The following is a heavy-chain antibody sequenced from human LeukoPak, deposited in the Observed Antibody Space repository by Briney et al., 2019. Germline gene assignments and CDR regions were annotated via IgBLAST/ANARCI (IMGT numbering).Heavy chain of an antibody. CDR1: GGTFSSYA. J-gene: IGHJ4*02. D-gene: IGHD3-3*01. V-gene: IGHV1-69*05. CDR3: ARAGGNYDFWSGYYLDY. Sequence: SVKVSCKASGGTFSSYAISWVRQAPGQGLEWMGRIIPIFGTANYAQKFQGRVTITTDESTSTTYMELSSLRSEDTAVYYCARAGGNYDFWSGYYLDYWGQGTLVTVSS. CDR2: IIPIFGTA.